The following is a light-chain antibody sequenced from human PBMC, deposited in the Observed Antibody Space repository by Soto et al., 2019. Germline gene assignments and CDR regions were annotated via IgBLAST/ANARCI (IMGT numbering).Light chain of an antibody. V-gene: IGKV2-28*01. CDR2: LGS. Sequence: DLVMTQSPLSLPVTPGEPASISCRSSQSLLHSNGYNYLDWYLQKPGQSPQLLIYLGSNRASGDPDRFSGSGSGTDCTLKISRVEAEDVGVYYCMQALQTPWTFGQGTKMEIK. CDR1: QSLLHSNGYNY. CDR3: MQALQTPWT. J-gene: IGKJ1*01.